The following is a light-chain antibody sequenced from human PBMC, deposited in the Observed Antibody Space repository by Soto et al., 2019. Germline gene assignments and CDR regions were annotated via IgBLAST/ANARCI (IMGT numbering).Light chain of an antibody. Sequence: QSVLTQPPSVSAAPGQKVTISCTGSTSNVGKNYVSWYQHLPGTAPKLLLYDNTKRHSGIPDRFSGSKSGTSATLGITGLQTGDEADYDCGTWDGSLSARIFGTGTKVTVL. V-gene: IGLV1-51*01. CDR3: GTWDGSLSARI. CDR1: TSNVGKNY. CDR2: DNT. J-gene: IGLJ1*01.